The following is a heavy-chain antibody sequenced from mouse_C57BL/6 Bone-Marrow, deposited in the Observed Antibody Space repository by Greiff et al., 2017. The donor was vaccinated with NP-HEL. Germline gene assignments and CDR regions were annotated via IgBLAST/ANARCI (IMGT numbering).Heavy chain of an antibody. Sequence: EVQLQESGTVLARPGASVKMSCKTSGYTFTSYWMHWVKQRPGQGLEWIGAIYPGNSDTSYNQKFKGKAKLTAVTSASTAYMELSSLTNEDSAVYYCRVTTVVATNYYAMDYWGQGTSVTVSS. V-gene: IGHV1-5*01. J-gene: IGHJ4*01. CDR1: GYTFTSYW. CDR2: IYPGNSDT. CDR3: RVTTVVATNYYAMDY. D-gene: IGHD1-1*01.